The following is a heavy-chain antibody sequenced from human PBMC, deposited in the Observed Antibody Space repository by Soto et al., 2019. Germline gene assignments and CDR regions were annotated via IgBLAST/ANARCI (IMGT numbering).Heavy chain of an antibody. CDR3: AREGLVLIPSTVNSDYYYYAMDV. D-gene: IGHD2-2*01. V-gene: IGHV1-69*13. J-gene: IGHJ6*02. Sequence: SVKVSCKAPGDTFSTYTITWVRQAPGQGLEWMRGITPRSATSNYAQKFQGRVTITADESTSTVYMELSSLTSEDTAVYYCAREGLVLIPSTVNSDYYYYAMDVWGQGTTVTVSS. CDR1: GDTFSTYT. CDR2: ITPRSATS.